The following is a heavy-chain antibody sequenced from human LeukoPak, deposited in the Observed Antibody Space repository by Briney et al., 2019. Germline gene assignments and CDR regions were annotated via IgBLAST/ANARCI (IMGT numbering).Heavy chain of an antibody. CDR1: GGSISSYY. V-gene: IGHV4-59*01. J-gene: IGHJ4*02. CDR3: ARLNDGGNAGAEY. D-gene: IGHD4-23*01. Sequence: SETLSLTCTVSGGSISSYYWSWIRQPPGNGLEWIGYIYYSGSTNYNPSLKSRVTISVDKSKNQFSLKLSSVTAADTAVYYCARLNDGGNAGAEYWGQGTLVTVSS. CDR2: IYYSGST.